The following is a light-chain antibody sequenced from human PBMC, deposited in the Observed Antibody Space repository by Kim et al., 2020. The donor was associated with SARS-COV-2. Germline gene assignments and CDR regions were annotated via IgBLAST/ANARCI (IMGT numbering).Light chain of an antibody. CDR1: KLGDKY. J-gene: IGLJ3*02. CDR3: QAWDSSTGV. V-gene: IGLV3-1*01. Sequence: SVSPRPATPINCTGDKLGDKYACWYQQKPGQSPVLVIYQDTKRPSGIPERFSGSNSGNTATLTISGTQAIDEADYYCQAWDSSTGVFGGGTQLTVL. CDR2: QDT.